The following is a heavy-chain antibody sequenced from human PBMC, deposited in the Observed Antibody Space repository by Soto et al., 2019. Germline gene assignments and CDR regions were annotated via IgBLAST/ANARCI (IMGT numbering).Heavy chain of an antibody. J-gene: IGHJ4*02. D-gene: IGHD2-15*01. V-gene: IGHV1-69*06. CDR1: GGTFSTNP. CDR3: ARRDSGGFYRYFDS. CDR2: TGSGTGPG. Sequence: QVQLVQSGAEVKKPGSSVKVSCKASGGTFSTNPISWVRQAPGQGLEWMGGTGSGTGPGNHAQKFQGRLTITVDKSTSTVYMELSSLSYEDTAVYYCARRDSGGFYRYFDSWGQGTLFTVSS.